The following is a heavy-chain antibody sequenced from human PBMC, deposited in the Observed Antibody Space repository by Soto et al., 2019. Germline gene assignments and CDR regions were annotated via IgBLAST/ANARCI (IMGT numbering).Heavy chain of an antibody. V-gene: IGHV1-2*04. CDR1: VYTFASYY. Sequence: SVKVSCKSSVYTFASYYMHWVRQAPGQGLEWMGWINPNSGGTNYEQKFQGWVTMTRDTSISTAYMELSRLSSDDTAVYYCARALGYSSGWYFNWFDPWGQGTLVTVSS. CDR3: ARALGYSSGWYFNWFDP. D-gene: IGHD6-19*01. CDR2: INPNSGGT. J-gene: IGHJ5*02.